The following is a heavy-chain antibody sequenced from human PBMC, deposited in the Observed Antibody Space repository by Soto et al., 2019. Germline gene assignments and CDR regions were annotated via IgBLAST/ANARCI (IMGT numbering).Heavy chain of an antibody. CDR2: ISAYNGNT. CDR1: GYTFTSYG. Sequence: QVQLVQSGAEVKKPGASVKVSCKASGYTFTSYGISWVRQAPGQGLEWMGWISAYNGNTNYAQKLQGRVTMTTDTSTSTAYMELRSLRSDDTAVYYCARVGGGVGLRPFSYYYGMDVWGQGTTVTVSS. D-gene: IGHD3-16*01. J-gene: IGHJ6*02. CDR3: ARVGGGVGLRPFSYYYGMDV. V-gene: IGHV1-18*04.